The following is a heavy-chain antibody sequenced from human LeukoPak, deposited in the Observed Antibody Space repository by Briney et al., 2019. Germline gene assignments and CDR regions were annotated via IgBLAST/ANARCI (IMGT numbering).Heavy chain of an antibody. CDR2: IGGSGGSI. J-gene: IGHJ4*02. Sequence: GGSLRLSCAASGFTFSSYAMSWVRQAPGKGLGGVSDIGGSGGSIYYADSVKGRFTISRDNSKNMLYLQMNSLRAEDTAVYYCIIISGFDYWGQGTLVTVSS. D-gene: IGHD3-10*01. CDR1: GFTFSSYA. V-gene: IGHV3-23*01. CDR3: IIISGFDY.